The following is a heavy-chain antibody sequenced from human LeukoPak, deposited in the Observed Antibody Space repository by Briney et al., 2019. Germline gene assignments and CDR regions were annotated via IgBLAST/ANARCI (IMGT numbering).Heavy chain of an antibody. J-gene: IGHJ4*02. V-gene: IGHV3-66*04. D-gene: IGHD2-2*01. CDR2: IYSGGST. CDR3: ARLPVPGYSFDY. CDR1: GFTVSSNY. Sequence: GGSLRLSCAASGFTVSSNYMNWVRQAPGKGLEWVSVIYSGGSTYYADSVKGRFTISRDNSKNTLYLQMNSLRAEDTAVYYCARLPVPGYSFDYWGQRTLVTVSS.